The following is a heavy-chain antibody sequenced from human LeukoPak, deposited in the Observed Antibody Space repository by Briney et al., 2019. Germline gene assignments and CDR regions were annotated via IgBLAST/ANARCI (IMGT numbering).Heavy chain of an antibody. CDR1: GYSISSGYY. D-gene: IGHD2-2*01. V-gene: IGHV4-38-2*01. J-gene: IGHJ4*02. Sequence: SETLSLTCAVSGYSISSGYYWGWIRQPSGKGLEWIGNIYHSVTYYHPSLKSRVTISVDTSKNQFSLKLRSVTAADTAVYYCARSACSSTDCPNFDIWGQGTLVTVSS. CDR2: IYHSVT. CDR3: ARSACSSTDCPNFDI.